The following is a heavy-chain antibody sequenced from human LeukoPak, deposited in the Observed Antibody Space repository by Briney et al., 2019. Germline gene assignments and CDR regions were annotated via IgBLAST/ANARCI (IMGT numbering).Heavy chain of an antibody. CDR1: GYTFTGYY. CDR2: INPNSGGT. J-gene: IGHJ5*02. V-gene: IGHV1-2*02. CDR3: ARGRNDDSSGYCPFDP. Sequence: ASVKVSFKASGYTFTGYYMHWVRQAPGQGLEWMGWINPNSGGTNYAQKFQGRVTMTRDTSISTAYMELSRLRSDDTAVYYCARGRNDDSSGYCPFDPWGQGTLVTVSS. D-gene: IGHD3-22*01.